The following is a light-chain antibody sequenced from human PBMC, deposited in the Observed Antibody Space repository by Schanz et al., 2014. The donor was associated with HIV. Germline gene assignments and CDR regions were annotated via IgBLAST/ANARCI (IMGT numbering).Light chain of an antibody. CDR1: RSNIGAGFD. CDR3: QSYDSTLTLYV. V-gene: IGLV1-40*01. J-gene: IGLJ1*01. CDR2: DNT. Sequence: QSVLTQPPSVSGAPGQRVTISCTGSRSNIGAGFDVHWYQQLPGASPKLLIYDNTKRPSGVPDRFFGSQSGTSAFLAITGLQAEDEADYYCQSYDSTLTLYVFGTGTKLTVL.